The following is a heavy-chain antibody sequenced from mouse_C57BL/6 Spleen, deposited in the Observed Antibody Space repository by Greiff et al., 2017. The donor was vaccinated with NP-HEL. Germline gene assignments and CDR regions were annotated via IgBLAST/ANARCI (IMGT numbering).Heavy chain of an antibody. CDR3: ARGVYYYGSSYFDY. V-gene: IGHV1-22*01. CDR1: GYTFPDYN. D-gene: IGHD1-1*01. CDR2: INPNNGGT. Sequence: EVQLQPSGPELVKPGASVKMSCKASGYTFPDYNMPWVKQSHGKSLEWIGSINPNNGGTSYNQKFKGKATLTVNKSSSTAYMELRSLTSEDSAVYYCARGVYYYGSSYFDYWGQGTTLTVSS. J-gene: IGHJ2*01.